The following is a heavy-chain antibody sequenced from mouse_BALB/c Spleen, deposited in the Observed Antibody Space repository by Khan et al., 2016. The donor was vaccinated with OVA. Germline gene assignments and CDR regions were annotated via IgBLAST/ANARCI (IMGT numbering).Heavy chain of an antibody. J-gene: IGHJ1*01. D-gene: IGHD2-3*01. CDR1: GFYIKDTY. V-gene: IGHV14-3*02. Sequence: VQLQQSGAELVKPGASVKLSCTASGFYIKDTYMHWVKQRPEQGLEWIGRIDPANGNTKYDPKFQGKATITADTSSNTASLQLNSLTSEDTAVYYCAYDCYYWYFDVWGAGTTVTVSS. CDR3: AYDCYYWYFDV. CDR2: IDPANGNT.